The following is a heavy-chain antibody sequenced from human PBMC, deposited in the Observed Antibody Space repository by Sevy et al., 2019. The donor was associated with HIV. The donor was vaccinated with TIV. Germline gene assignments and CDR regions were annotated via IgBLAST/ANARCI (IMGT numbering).Heavy chain of an antibody. CDR2: ISGRGGST. CDR3: AILGTYYYDSSGSYYQVPSDY. CDR1: GFTFSSYA. J-gene: IGHJ4*02. Sequence: GGSLRLSCAASGFTFSSYAMSWVRQAPGKGLEWVSTISGRGGSTYYADSVQGRFTISRDNFKNTLYLQMNSLRAEDTAVSDCAILGTYYYDSSGSYYQVPSDYWGQGTLVSVSS. V-gene: IGHV3-23*01. D-gene: IGHD3-22*01.